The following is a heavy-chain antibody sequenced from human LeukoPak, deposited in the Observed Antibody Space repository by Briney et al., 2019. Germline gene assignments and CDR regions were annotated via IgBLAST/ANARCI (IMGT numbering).Heavy chain of an antibody. J-gene: IGHJ2*01. CDR1: GFTFSSYD. CDR3: ARAGYCYLYFDL. CDR2: IGTAGDT. V-gene: IGHV3-13*01. Sequence: GGSLRLSCAASGFTFSSYDMHWVRQATGKGLEWVSAIGTAGDTYYPGSVKGRFTISRENAKNSLYLQMNSLRAGDTAVYYCARAGYCYLYFDLWGRGTLVTVSS. D-gene: IGHD2-15*01.